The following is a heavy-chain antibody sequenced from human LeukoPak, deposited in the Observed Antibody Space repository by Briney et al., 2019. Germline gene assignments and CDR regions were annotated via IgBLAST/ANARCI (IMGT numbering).Heavy chain of an antibody. Sequence: ASVKVSCKASGCTFTDYYMHWVRQAPGQGLEWMGWINPNSGDTNYAQRFQGRVTMTRDTSISTAYMEPSSLRSDDTAVYYCARGRFTIFGVAHWGQGSLVTVSS. CDR3: ARGRFTIFGVAH. CDR1: GCTFTDYY. D-gene: IGHD3-3*01. J-gene: IGHJ4*02. V-gene: IGHV1-2*02. CDR2: INPNSGDT.